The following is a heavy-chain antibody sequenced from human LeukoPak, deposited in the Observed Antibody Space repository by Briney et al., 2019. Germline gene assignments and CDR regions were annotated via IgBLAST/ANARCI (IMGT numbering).Heavy chain of an antibody. V-gene: IGHV3-7*01. D-gene: IGHD2-8*01. CDR1: GFTVSSEY. CDR2: INQDGSQK. J-gene: IGHJ4*02. CDR3: ARLKDDVTKLDY. Sequence: GGSLRLSCAASGFTVSSEYMSWVRQAPGKGLEWVANINQDGSQKRYVDSVQGRFTISRDNTKNSLFLQMNSLRAEDTAVYYCARLKDDVTKLDYWGQGTLVTVSS.